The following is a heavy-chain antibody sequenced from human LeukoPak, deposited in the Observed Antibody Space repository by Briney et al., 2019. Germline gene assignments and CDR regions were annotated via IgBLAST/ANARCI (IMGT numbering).Heavy chain of an antibody. V-gene: IGHV3-30*18. CDR3: AKGGLYMIVVVLDY. J-gene: IGHJ4*02. CDR2: ISYDGSNK. D-gene: IGHD3-22*01. CDR1: GFTFSSYG. Sequence: GGSLRLSCAASGFTFSSYGMHWVRQAPGKGLEWVAVISYDGSNKYYADSVKGRFTISRDNSENTLYLQMNSLRAEDTAVYYCAKGGLYMIVVVLDYWGQGTLVTVSS.